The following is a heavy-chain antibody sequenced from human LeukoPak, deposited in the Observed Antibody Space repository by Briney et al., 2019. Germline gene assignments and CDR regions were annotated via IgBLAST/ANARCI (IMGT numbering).Heavy chain of an antibody. CDR3: ARGEVAVAGTDFDY. V-gene: IGHV4-34*01. CDR1: GGSFSGYY. J-gene: IGHJ4*02. CDR2: INHSGST. D-gene: IGHD6-19*01. Sequence: PSETLSLTCAVYGGSFSGYYWSWIGQPPGKRLEWIGEINHSGSTNYNPSLKSRVTISVDTSKNQFSLKLSSVTAADTAVYYCARGEVAVAGTDFDYWGQGTLLTVSS.